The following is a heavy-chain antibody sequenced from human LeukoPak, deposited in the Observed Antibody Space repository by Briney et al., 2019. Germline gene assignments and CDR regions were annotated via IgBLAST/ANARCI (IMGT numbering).Heavy chain of an antibody. D-gene: IGHD1-26*01. CDR2: ISGSGGST. CDR3: AKDTVGGYYYYYMDV. Sequence: RGSLRLSCAASGFTFSSYGMSWVRQAPGKGLEWVSAISGSGGSTYYADSVKGRFTISRDNSKNTLYLQMNSLRAEDTAVYYCAKDTVGGYYYYYMDVWGKGTTVTISS. J-gene: IGHJ6*03. V-gene: IGHV3-23*01. CDR1: GFTFSSYG.